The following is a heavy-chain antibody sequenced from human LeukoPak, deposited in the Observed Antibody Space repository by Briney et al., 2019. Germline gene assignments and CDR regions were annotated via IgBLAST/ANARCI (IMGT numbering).Heavy chain of an antibody. CDR1: GFIFSSYS. V-gene: IGHV3-21*04. Sequence: GGSLRLSCAASGFIFSSYSMNWVRQAPGKGLEWVSSISSSSSYIYYADSVKGRFTISRDNAKNSLYLQMNSLRAEDTAVYYCARDGTAVGINYDYWGQGTLVTVSS. D-gene: IGHD6-13*01. CDR2: ISSSSSYI. CDR3: ARDGTAVGINYDY. J-gene: IGHJ4*02.